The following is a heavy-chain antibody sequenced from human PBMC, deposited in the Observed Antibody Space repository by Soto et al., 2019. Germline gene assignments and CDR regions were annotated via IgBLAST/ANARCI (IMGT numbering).Heavy chain of an antibody. V-gene: IGHV1-69*13. CDR3: ARGSFVGGYLFDY. CDR2: IIPIFGTA. Sequence: SLKVSCKASGGTFSSYAISWVRQAPGQGLEWMGGIIPIFGTANYAQKFQGRVTITADESTSTAYMELSSPRSEDTAVYYCARGSFVGGYLFDYWGQGTLVTVSS. D-gene: IGHD5-12*01. J-gene: IGHJ4*02. CDR1: GGTFSSYA.